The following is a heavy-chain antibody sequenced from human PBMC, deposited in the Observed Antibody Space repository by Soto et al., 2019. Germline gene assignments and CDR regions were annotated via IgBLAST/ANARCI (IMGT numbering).Heavy chain of an antibody. V-gene: IGHV1-69*13. Sequence: GASVKVSCKASGGTFSSYAISWVRQAPGQGLEWMGGIIPIFGTANYAQKFQGRVTITADESTSTAYMELSSLRSEDTAVYYCLIFGVDRPFGFDPWGQGTLVTVSS. CDR1: GGTFSSYA. CDR2: IIPIFGTA. J-gene: IGHJ5*02. D-gene: IGHD3-3*01. CDR3: LIFGVDRPFGFDP.